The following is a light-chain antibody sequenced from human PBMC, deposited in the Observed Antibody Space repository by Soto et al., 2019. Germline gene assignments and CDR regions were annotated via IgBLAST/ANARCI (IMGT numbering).Light chain of an antibody. J-gene: IGLJ1*01. V-gene: IGLV2-8*01. CDR2: AVN. CDR1: SSDVGGYNY. Sequence: QSALTQPPSASGSPGQSVTISCTGTSSDVGGYNYVSWYQQHPGKVPKLMVYAVNKRPSGVPDRFSGSKSGNTASLTVSGLQAEDEADYYCTAYAGGNKVFGTGTKVTVL. CDR3: TAYAGGNKV.